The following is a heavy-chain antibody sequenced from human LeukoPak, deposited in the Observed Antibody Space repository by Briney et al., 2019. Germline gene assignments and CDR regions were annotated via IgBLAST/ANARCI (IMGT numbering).Heavy chain of an antibody. CDR3: ARDLDILTGYRYQFDY. V-gene: IGHV1-2*02. CDR1: GYTFTGYY. Sequence: ASVKVSCKASGYTFTGYYMHWVRQAPGQGLEWMGWINPNSGGTNYPPKFQGRVTMTRDTSINTVYMELSRLASDDTAVYYCARDLDILTGYRYQFDYWGQGTLVTVSS. D-gene: IGHD3-9*01. J-gene: IGHJ4*02. CDR2: INPNSGGT.